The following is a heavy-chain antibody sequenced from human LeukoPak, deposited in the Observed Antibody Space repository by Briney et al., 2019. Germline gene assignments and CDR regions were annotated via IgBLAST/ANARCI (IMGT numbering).Heavy chain of an antibody. D-gene: IGHD3-22*01. Sequence: TETLSLTCKVSGGSMSSHYWSWIRQPPGKGLEWIGDIYYSGSTNYNPSLNSRVTISLDTSKNQFSLNLRSVTAADTAVYYCARDDRSGYSTLGYWGQGTLVTVSS. CDR1: GGSMSSHY. J-gene: IGHJ4*02. V-gene: IGHV4-59*11. CDR3: ARDDRSGYSTLGY. CDR2: IYYSGST.